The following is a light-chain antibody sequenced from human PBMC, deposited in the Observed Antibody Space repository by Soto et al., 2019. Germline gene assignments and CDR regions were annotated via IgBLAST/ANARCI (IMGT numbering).Light chain of an antibody. Sequence: EIVMTQSPDTLSVSPGERATLSCRASQSVSSYLAWYQQKPGQAPRLLIYDASNRATGIPARFSGSGSGTDFTLTISSLEPEDFAVYYCQQRSNWPTWTFGQGTRLEIK. CDR3: QQRSNWPTWT. CDR1: QSVSSY. J-gene: IGKJ5*01. CDR2: DAS. V-gene: IGKV3-11*01.